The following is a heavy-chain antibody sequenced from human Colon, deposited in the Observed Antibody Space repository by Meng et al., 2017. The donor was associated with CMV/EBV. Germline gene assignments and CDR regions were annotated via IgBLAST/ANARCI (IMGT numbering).Heavy chain of an antibody. D-gene: IGHD5-18*01. CDR2: IISGGSGA. J-gene: IGHJ4*02. V-gene: IGHV3-74*01. CDR3: ARAAMVTGNDY. CDR1: GFTYSSYG. Sequence: SCAASGFTYSSYGMHWVRQAPGKGMVWVSRIISGGSGADYADSIKGRFTISRDNAKNTLYLQMDSLRAKDTAVYYCARAAMVTGNDYWGQGALVTVSS.